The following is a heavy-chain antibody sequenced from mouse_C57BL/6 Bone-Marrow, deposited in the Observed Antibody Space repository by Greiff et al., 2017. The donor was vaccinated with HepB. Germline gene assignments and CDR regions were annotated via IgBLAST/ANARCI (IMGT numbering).Heavy chain of an antibody. Sequence: VQLQQSGPELVKPGASVKISCKASGYTFTDYYMNWVKQSHGKSLEWIGDINPNNGGTRYNQKFKGKATLTVDKSSSTAYMELRSLTSEDSAVYYCARWEDYWGQGTSVTVSS. V-gene: IGHV1-26*01. J-gene: IGHJ4*01. D-gene: IGHD4-1*01. CDR2: INPNNGGT. CDR1: GYTFTDYY. CDR3: ARWEDY.